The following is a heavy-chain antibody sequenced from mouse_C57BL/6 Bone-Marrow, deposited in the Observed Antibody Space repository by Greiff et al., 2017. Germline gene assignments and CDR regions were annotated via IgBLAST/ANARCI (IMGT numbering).Heavy chain of an antibody. V-gene: IGHV5-4*01. CDR3: ARDLIYDGYYFRAMDY. Sequence: EVKVVESGGGLVKPGGSLKLSCAASGFTFSSYAMSWVRQTPEKRLEWVATISDGGSYTYYPDNVKGRFTISRDNAKNNLYLQMSHLKSEDTAMYYCARDLIYDGYYFRAMDYWGQGTSVTVSS. J-gene: IGHJ4*01. CDR2: ISDGGSYT. CDR1: GFTFSSYA. D-gene: IGHD2-3*01.